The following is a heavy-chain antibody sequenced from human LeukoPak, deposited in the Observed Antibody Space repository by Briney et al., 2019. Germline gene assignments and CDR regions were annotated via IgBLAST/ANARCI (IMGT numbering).Heavy chain of an antibody. CDR3: AKGSETINYFDTSGYYYDYYYYYMDV. V-gene: IGHV3-30*18. CDR2: ISYDGSNK. CDR1: GFTFSSFV. J-gene: IGHJ6*03. D-gene: IGHD3-22*01. Sequence: PGRSLRLSCAASGFTFSSFVMHWVRQAPGKGLEWVAVISYDGSNKYNEDSVKGRFTISRDNSKNTLYLQMNSLRTEDTAVYYCAKGSETINYFDTSGYYYDYYYYYMDVWGKGTTVTISS.